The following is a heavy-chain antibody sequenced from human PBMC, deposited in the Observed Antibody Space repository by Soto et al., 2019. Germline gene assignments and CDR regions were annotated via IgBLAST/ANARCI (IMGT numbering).Heavy chain of an antibody. CDR2: IYPGDSDT. Sequence: GESLKISCKRSGYSFTSYWIGWVRHMLGKGLEWMGIIYPGDSDTRYSPSFQGQVTISADKSISTAYLQWSSLKASDNAMYYCARPLIDTAMSTSLGMYVWGQGTTVTVS. J-gene: IGHJ6*02. CDR3: ARPLIDTAMSTSLGMYV. D-gene: IGHD5-18*01. V-gene: IGHV5-51*01. CDR1: GYSFTSYW.